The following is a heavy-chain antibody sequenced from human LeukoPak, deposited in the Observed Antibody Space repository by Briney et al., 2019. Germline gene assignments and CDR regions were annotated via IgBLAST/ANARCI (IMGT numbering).Heavy chain of an antibody. CDR2: INHSGST. D-gene: IGHD3-16*01. CDR1: GGSFSGYY. J-gene: IGHJ3*02. CDR3: ARGRYYDYVWGTAASDAFDI. Sequence: SSETLSLTCAVSGGSFSGYYWSWIRQPPGKGLEWIGEINHSGSTNYNPSLKSRVTISVDTSKNQFSLKLSSVTAADTAVYYCARGRYYDYVWGTAASDAFDIWGQGTMVTVSS. V-gene: IGHV4-34*01.